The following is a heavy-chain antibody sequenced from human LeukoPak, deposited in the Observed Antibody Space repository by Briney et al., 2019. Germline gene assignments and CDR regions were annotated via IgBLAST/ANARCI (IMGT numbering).Heavy chain of an antibody. CDR3: AGGYYCDSSGYTWFDP. CDR2: IYTSGST. D-gene: IGHD3-22*01. J-gene: IGHJ5*02. V-gene: IGHV4-4*07. CDR1: GGSISSYY. Sequence: ASETLSLTCTVSGGSISSYYWSWIRQPAGKGLEWIGRIYTSGSTNYNPSLKSRATMSVDTSKNQFSLKLSSVTAADTAVYYCAGGYYCDSSGYTWFDPWGQGTLVTVSS.